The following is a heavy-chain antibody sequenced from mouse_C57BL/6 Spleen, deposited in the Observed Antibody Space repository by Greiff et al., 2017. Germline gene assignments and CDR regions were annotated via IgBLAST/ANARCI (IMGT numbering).Heavy chain of an antibody. CDR2: INPNNGGT. V-gene: IGHV1-18*01. Sequence: EVKLQESGPELVKPGASVKISCKASGYTFTDYNMDWVKQSHGKSLAWIGDINPNNGGTIYNQKYKGKATLTVDKSSSTAYMELRSLTSEDTAVYYCARRPQLGRNYFDYWGQGTTLTVSS. CDR3: ARRPQLGRNYFDY. CDR1: GYTFTDYN. D-gene: IGHD4-1*02. J-gene: IGHJ2*01.